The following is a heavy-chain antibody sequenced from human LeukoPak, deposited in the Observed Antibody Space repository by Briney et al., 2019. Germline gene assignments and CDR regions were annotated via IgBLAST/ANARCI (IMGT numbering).Heavy chain of an antibody. D-gene: IGHD3-16*02. Sequence: PSETLSLSCTVSSGSINNYYWNWIRQPPGKGLEWIGYIYYRRYTNYNTSLKSRVTISLDTSKNQFSLRLSSVTAADTAVYYCARGRYDYVWGSYRAQFDPWGQGTLVTVSS. V-gene: IGHV4-59*12. CDR3: ARGRYDYVWGSYRAQFDP. CDR2: IYYRRYT. CDR1: SGSINNYY. J-gene: IGHJ5*02.